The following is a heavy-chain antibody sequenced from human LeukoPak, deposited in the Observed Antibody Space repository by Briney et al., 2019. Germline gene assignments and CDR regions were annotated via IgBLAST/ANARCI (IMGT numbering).Heavy chain of an antibody. J-gene: IGHJ3*02. CDR2: ISSSGSTI. CDR1: GFTFSGYY. D-gene: IGHD3-22*01. Sequence: GGSLRLSCAASGFTFSGYYMSWIRQAPGKGLEWVSYISSSGSTIYYADSVKGRFTISRDDAKNSLYLQMNSLRVEDTAVYYCARDLDYDSSGYPAFDIWGQGTMVTVSS. V-gene: IGHV3-11*04. CDR3: ARDLDYDSSGYPAFDI.